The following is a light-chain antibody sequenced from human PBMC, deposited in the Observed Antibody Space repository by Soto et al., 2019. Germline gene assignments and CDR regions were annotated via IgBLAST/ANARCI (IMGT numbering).Light chain of an antibody. CDR3: QQSYSNYT. Sequence: DIQMTQSPSSLSASVGDRVTITCRASQSISSYLNWYQQKPGKAPKLLIYAASSLQSGVPSRFSGSGSRTDFTLTISSLQPEDFATYYCQQSYSNYTFGQGTKLEIK. J-gene: IGKJ2*01. CDR2: AAS. CDR1: QSISSY. V-gene: IGKV1-39*01.